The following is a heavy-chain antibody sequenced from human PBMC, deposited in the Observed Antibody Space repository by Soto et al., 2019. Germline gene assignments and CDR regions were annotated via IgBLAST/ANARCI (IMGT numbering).Heavy chain of an antibody. CDR2: IYYSGST. CDR1: GGSISSSSYY. Sequence: SETLSLTCTVSGGSISSSSYYWGWIRQPPGKGLEWIGTIYYSGSTYYNPSLKSRVTISVDTSKNQFSLKLSSVTAADTAVYYCARLTAGTSGYYYYYMDVWGKGTTVT. D-gene: IGHD6-13*01. J-gene: IGHJ6*03. V-gene: IGHV4-39*01. CDR3: ARLTAGTSGYYYYYMDV.